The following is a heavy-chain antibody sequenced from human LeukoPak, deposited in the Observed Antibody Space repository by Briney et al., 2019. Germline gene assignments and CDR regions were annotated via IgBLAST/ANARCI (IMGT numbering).Heavy chain of an antibody. D-gene: IGHD1-1*01. V-gene: IGHV3-23*01. CDR3: AKGSYANWNDDPGFDY. CDR2: ISGSGGST. Sequence: GGSLRLSCAASGFTFSSYAMSWVRQATGKVLEWVSAISGSGGSTYYADSVKGRFTSSRDNSKNTLYLQMNSLRAEDTAVYYCAKGSYANWNDDPGFDYWGQGTLVTVSS. J-gene: IGHJ4*02. CDR1: GFTFSSYA.